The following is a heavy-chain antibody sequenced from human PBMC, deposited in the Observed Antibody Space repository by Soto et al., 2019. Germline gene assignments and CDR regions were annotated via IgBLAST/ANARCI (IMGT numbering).Heavy chain of an antibody. J-gene: IGHJ6*02. D-gene: IGHD3-9*01. CDR3: ARDDILTGQIFRSSPSYYYYGMDV. Sequence: QVQLVESGGGLVKPGGSLRLSCAASGFTFSDYYMSWIRQAPGKGLEWVSYISSSGSTIYYADSVKGRFTISRDNAKNSLYLQMNSLRAEDTAVYYCARDDILTGQIFRSSPSYYYYGMDVWGQGTTVTVSS. CDR2: ISSSGSTI. CDR1: GFTFSDYY. V-gene: IGHV3-11*01.